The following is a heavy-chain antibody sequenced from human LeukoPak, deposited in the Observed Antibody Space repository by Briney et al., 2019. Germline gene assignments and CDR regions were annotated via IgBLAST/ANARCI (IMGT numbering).Heavy chain of an antibody. CDR2: IRYDGSNK. Sequence: GGSLRLSCAASGFTFSSYGMHWVRQAPGKGLEWVAFIRYDGSNKYYADPVKGRFTISRDNSKNTVYLQMNSLRAEDTAVYYCAKDEAAAGMVDYWGQGTLVTVSS. V-gene: IGHV3-30*02. CDR1: GFTFSSYG. J-gene: IGHJ4*02. D-gene: IGHD6-13*01. CDR3: AKDEAAAGMVDY.